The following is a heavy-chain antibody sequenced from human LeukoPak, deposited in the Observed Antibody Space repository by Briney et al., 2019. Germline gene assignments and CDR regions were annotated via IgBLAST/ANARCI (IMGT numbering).Heavy chain of an antibody. CDR3: ARGRGSSSSRGYYYYYGMDV. V-gene: IGHV4-34*01. CDR1: GGSFSGYY. CDR2: INHSGST. D-gene: IGHD2-2*01. J-gene: IGHJ6*02. Sequence: SETLSLTCAVYGGSFSGYYWSWIRQPPGKGLEWIGEINHSGSTNYNPSLKSRVTISVDTSKNQLSLKLSSVTAADTAVYYCARGRGSSSSRGYYYYYGMDVWGQGTTVTVSS.